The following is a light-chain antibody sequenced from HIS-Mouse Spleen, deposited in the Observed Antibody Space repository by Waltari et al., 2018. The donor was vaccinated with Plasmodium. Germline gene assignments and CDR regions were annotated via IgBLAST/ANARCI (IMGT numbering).Light chain of an antibody. CDR1: QSVSSSY. Sequence: EIVMTQSPATLSLSPGERATLSCRASQSVSSSYLSWYQQKPGQVPRLLIYGASTRATGIPARFSGSGSGTDFTLTISSLQPEDFAVYYCQQDYNLPYTFGQGTKLEIK. CDR2: GAS. CDR3: QQDYNLPYT. V-gene: IGKV3D-7*01. J-gene: IGKJ2*01.